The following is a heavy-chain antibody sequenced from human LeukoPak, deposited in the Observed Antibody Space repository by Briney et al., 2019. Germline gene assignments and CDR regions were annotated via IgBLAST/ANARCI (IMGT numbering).Heavy chain of an antibody. CDR3: ARDSRPYYDFWSGYYSAFDI. CDR2: ISASGGRT. CDR1: GFRFSDFA. V-gene: IGHV3-23*01. D-gene: IGHD3-3*01. J-gene: IGHJ3*02. Sequence: PGGSLRLSCAASGFRFSDFAMSWVRQALGKGLECVSVISASGGRTYSAESVKARFTISRDNSKNTLYLEMNSLTADDTAVYYCARDSRPYYDFWSGYYSAFDIWGQGTMVTVSS.